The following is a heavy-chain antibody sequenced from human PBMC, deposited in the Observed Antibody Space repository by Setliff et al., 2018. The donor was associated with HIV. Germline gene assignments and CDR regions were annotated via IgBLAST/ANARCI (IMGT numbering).Heavy chain of an antibody. V-gene: IGHV3-11*03. CDR3: ARNSGEMLRGGVFSSYYYALDV. CDR1: GGSITSNRHY. Sequence: PGGSLSLTCTVSGGSITSNRHYWSWIRQAPGKGLEWVSSISTATSYTYYADSVKGRFTISRDDAKNSVYLQMHSLRAQDTAVYYCARNSGEMLRGGVFSSYYYALDVWGQGTTVTVSS. D-gene: IGHD3-10*01. J-gene: IGHJ6*02. CDR2: ISTATSYT.